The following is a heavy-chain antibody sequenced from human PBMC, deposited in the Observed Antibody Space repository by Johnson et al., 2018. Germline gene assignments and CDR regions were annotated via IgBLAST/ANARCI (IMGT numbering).Heavy chain of an antibody. V-gene: IGHV3-9*01. CDR3: TRRTGRDAFDI. CDR2: ITWNGGSL. D-gene: IGHD1-14*01. Sequence: WVRQAPGKGLEWISGITWNGGSLGYADSVKGRFTISRDNAKSSRYLKLNSLGAEDTALYYCTRRTGRDAFDIWGQGPMVTVSS. J-gene: IGHJ3*02.